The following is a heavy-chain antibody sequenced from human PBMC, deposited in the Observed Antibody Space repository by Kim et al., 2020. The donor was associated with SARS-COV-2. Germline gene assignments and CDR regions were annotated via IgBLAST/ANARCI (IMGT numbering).Heavy chain of an antibody. D-gene: IGHD3-10*01. Sequence: SPSFQGQVTISADKSISTAYLQWSSLKASDTAMYYCARRVKGSGSYYFDYWGQGTLVTVSS. CDR3: ARRVKGSGSYYFDY. V-gene: IGHV5-51*01. J-gene: IGHJ4*02.